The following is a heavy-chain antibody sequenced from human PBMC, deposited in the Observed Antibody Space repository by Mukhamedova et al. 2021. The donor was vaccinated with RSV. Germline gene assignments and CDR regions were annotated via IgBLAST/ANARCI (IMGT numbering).Heavy chain of an antibody. CDR3: AKDRVVVVPAAIDYFDY. CDR2: SGSGGST. D-gene: IGHD2-2*02. Sequence: SGSGGSTYYADSVKGRFTISRDNSKNTLYLQMNSLRAEDTAVYYCAKDRVVVVPAAIDYFDYWGQGTLVTVSS. V-gene: IGHV3-23*01. J-gene: IGHJ4*02.